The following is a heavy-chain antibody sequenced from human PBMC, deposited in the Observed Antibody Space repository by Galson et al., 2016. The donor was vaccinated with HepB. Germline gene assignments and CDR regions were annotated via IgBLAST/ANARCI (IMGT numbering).Heavy chain of an antibody. CDR2: IIPILGIA. V-gene: IGHV1-69*10. Sequence: SVKVSCKASGGTFSNYAISWVRQAPGQGLERMGGIIPILGIANYAQKFQGRVTITADKSTSTAYMELSSLRSEDTAVYYCARRVTGYFDLWGRGTLVSVSS. D-gene: IGHD5-18*01. CDR1: GGTFSNYA. J-gene: IGHJ2*01. CDR3: ARRVTGYFDL.